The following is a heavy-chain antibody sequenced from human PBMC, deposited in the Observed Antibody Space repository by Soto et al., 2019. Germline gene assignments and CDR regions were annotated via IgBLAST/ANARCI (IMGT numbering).Heavy chain of an antibody. J-gene: IGHJ3*02. V-gene: IGHV1-18*01. Sequence: GASVKVSCKASGYTFTSYGMSWVRQAPGQGLEWMGWISAYNGNTNYAQKLQGRVTMTTDTSTSTAYMELRSLRSDDTAVYYCARDQVDWSLSDAFDIWGQGTMVTVSS. D-gene: IGHD3-9*01. CDR3: ARDQVDWSLSDAFDI. CDR1: GYTFTSYG. CDR2: ISAYNGNT.